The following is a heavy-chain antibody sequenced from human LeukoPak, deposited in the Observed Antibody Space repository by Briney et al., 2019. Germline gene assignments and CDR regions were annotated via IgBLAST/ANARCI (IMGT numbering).Heavy chain of an antibody. Sequence: GGSLRLSCAASGFTFSRYAMNWVRQAPGRGLEWVSSISTTSSSSYIHYADSMKGRFTISRDNAESSLYLQMNSLRAEDTAVYYCARVMAGYSYMDVWGKGTTVTVSS. D-gene: IGHD3-10*01. CDR3: ARVMAGYSYMDV. V-gene: IGHV3-21*01. J-gene: IGHJ6*03. CDR1: GFTFSRYA. CDR2: ISTTSSSSYI.